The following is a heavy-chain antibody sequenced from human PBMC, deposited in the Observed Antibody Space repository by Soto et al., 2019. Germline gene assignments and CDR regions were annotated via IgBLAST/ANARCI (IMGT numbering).Heavy chain of an antibody. CDR1: GFTFRSYV. V-gene: IGHV3-33*05. J-gene: IGHJ4*02. CDR3: ARWGKTGGLDV. CDR2: TSYDGSNN. D-gene: IGHD3-16*01. Sequence: QVQLVESGGGVVQPGTSLRLSCVGSGFTFRSYVIHWVRQAPGKGLEWVALTSYDGSNNFYGDSVKGRFTISRHNSRNTVALLMDSLRFEDTALYCCARWGKTGGLDVWGQGTLVSVSS.